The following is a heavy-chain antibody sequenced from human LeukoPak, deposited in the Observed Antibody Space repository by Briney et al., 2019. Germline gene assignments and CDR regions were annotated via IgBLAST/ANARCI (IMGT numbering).Heavy chain of an antibody. CDR3: ARMLVYNSGGEAFDC. J-gene: IGHJ4*02. CDR1: GFTFSTYS. Sequence: GGSLRLSCAASGFTFSTYSMNWVRQAPGKGLEWVSSINSRSSSIYYADSVKGRFTISRDNAKNSLYLQMNSLRAEDTAVYYCARMLVYNSGGEAFDCWGQGTLVTVSS. CDR2: INSRSSSI. D-gene: IGHD3-10*01. V-gene: IGHV3-21*01.